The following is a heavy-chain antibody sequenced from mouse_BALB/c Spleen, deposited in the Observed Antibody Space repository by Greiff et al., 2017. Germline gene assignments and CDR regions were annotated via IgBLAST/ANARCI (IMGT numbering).Heavy chain of an antibody. CDR2: ISSGGSYT. CDR3: ARHAARATAWFAY. CDR1: GFTFSSYG. D-gene: IGHD3-1*01. Sequence: EVKLMESGGDLVKPGGSLKLSCAASGFTFSSYGMSCVRQTPDKRLEWVATISSGGSYTYYPDSVKGRFTISRDNAKNTLYLQMSSLKSEDTAMYYCARHAARATAWFAYWGQGTLVTVSA. V-gene: IGHV5-6*01. J-gene: IGHJ3*01.